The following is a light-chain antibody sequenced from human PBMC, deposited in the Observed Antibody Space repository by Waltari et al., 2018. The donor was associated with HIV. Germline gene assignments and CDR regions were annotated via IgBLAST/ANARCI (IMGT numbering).Light chain of an antibody. V-gene: IGKV3-11*01. Sequence: EIVLTQSPATLSLSPGERANLSCTASESVTSLLDWYQQKPGQAPRLLIYDASSRAMGIPARFSGSGSGTDFTLTIRSLEAEDFAVYYCLQRSNWPFFTGGPGTKVEIK. CDR3: LQRSNWPFFT. CDR2: DAS. J-gene: IGKJ3*01. CDR1: ESVTSL.